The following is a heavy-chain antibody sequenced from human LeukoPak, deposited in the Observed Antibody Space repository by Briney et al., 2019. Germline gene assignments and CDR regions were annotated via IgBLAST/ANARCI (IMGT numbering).Heavy chain of an antibody. CDR1: GFTFSSHW. Sequence: GGSLRLSCVVSGFTFSSHWMSWVRQAPGKGLEWVANIKEDGSEKYYVDSVKGRFTISRDNAEKSLYLQMDSLRAEDTAVYYCATHGYSELRYFDWSTNEWGQGTLVTVSS. J-gene: IGHJ4*02. CDR3: ATHGYSELRYFDWSTNE. V-gene: IGHV3-7*01. D-gene: IGHD3-9*01. CDR2: IKEDGSEK.